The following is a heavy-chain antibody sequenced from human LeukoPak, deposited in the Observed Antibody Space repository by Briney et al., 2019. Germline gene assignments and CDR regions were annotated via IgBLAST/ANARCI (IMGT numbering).Heavy chain of an antibody. J-gene: IGHJ4*02. D-gene: IGHD5-18*01. CDR3: ARDRYSYGYYFDY. V-gene: IGHV3-30*03. CDR2: ISYDGGNK. Sequence: PGGSLRLSCAASGFTSSSYSMNWVRQAPGKGLEWVTFISYDGGNKYYADSVKGRFTISRDNSKNTLYLQMNSLRAEDTAVYYCARDRYSYGYYFDYWGQGTLVTVSS. CDR1: GFTSSSYS.